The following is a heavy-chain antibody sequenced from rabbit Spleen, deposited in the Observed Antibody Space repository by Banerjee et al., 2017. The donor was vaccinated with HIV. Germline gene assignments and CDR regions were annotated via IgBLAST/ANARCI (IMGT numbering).Heavy chain of an antibody. CDR1: GFSFTNNYY. J-gene: IGHJ4*01. Sequence: QSLEESGGGLVKPGGTLTLTCTASGFSFTNNYYMCWVRQAPGKGLEWIACIYAGSFDSTVYASWAKGRFTISRTSSTTVTLQVTSLTAADTATYFCARGSAMMTMVITGYYLHLWGQGTLVTVS. D-gene: IGHD2-1*01. CDR2: IYAGSFDST. CDR3: ARGSAMMTMVITGYYLHL. V-gene: IGHV1S40*01.